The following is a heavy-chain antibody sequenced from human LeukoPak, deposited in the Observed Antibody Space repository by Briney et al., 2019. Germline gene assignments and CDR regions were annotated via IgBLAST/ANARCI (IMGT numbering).Heavy chain of an antibody. V-gene: IGHV3-23*01. CDR3: AIGCRGDWLSSDYES. CDR1: GFTFSNYA. Sequence: PGGSLRLSCAASGFTFSNYAMNWVPQAPGKGLEWDSGLSDDGFKTYYADSVKGRFTISRDNSQSTLYLLMNSLRAEDTAIYYCAIGCRGDWLSSDYESWGQGILVTVSS. CDR2: LSDDGFKT. J-gene: IGHJ4*02. D-gene: IGHD2-21*02.